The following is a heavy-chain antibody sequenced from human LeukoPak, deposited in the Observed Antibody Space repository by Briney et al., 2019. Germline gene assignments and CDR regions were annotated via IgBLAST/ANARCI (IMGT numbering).Heavy chain of an antibody. V-gene: IGHV3-48*03. D-gene: IGHD1-26*01. CDR1: GFTFSSYE. CDR2: ISSGGSTV. CDR3: ARVIIVGATGI. J-gene: IGHJ3*02. Sequence: GGCLRLSCAASGFTFSSYEMNWVRQAPGKGLEWVSYISSGGSTVHYADSVKGRFTISRDNAKNSLYLQMNSLRAEDTAVYYCARVIIVGATGIWGQGTMVTVSS.